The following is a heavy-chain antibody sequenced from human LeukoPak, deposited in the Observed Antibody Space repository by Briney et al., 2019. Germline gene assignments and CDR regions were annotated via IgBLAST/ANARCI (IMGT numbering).Heavy chain of an antibody. CDR2: IYHSGST. CDR3: ARDIEINYFDY. CDR1: GGSISSGGYS. D-gene: IGHD2/OR15-2a*01. J-gene: IGHJ4*02. V-gene: IGHV4-30-2*01. Sequence: PSETLSLTCAVSGGSISSGGYSWHWIRQPPGKGLEWIGYIYHSGSTYYNPSLKSRVTISVDRSKNQFSLKLSSVTAADTAVYYCARDIEINYFDYWGQGTLVTVSS.